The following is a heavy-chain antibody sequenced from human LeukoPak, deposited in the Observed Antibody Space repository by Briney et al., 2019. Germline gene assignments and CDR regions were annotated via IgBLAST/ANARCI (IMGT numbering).Heavy chain of an antibody. CDR2: ISSDGGGT. CDR1: GFTFSNAW. J-gene: IGHJ4*02. CDR3: AKDDSSASFNDF. V-gene: IGHV3-23*01. D-gene: IGHD3-22*01. Sequence: GGSLRLSCAASGFTFSNAWMSWVRQAPGKGLEWVSTISSDGGGTYYVESVKGRFSISRDNSKNTLYLQMNSLRDDDTAVYYCAKDDSSASFNDFWGQGTLVTVSS.